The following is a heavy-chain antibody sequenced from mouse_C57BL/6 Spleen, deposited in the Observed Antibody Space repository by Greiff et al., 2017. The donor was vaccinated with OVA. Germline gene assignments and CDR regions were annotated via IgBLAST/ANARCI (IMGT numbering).Heavy chain of an antibody. Sequence: EVMLVESEGGLVQPGSSMKLSCTASGFTFSDYYMAWVRQVPEKGLEWVANINYDGSSTYYLDSLKSRFIISRDNAKNILYLQMSSLKSEDTATYYCARGPSYYSNYEYAMDYWGQGTSVTVSS. V-gene: IGHV5-16*01. CDR1: GFTFSDYY. J-gene: IGHJ4*01. D-gene: IGHD2-5*01. CDR3: ARGPSYYSNYEYAMDY. CDR2: INYDGSST.